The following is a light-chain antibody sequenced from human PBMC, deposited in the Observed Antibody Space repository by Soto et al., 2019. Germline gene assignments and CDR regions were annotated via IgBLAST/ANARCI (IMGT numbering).Light chain of an antibody. J-gene: IGKJ1*01. Sequence: IQLTQSPSTLSASVGDRVTITCLASQSISSWLAWYQQKPGKAPKLLIYDASSLESGVPSRFSGSGSGTEFTLTISSLQPDDFATYYCQHYKMYSPWTFGQGTKVDIK. CDR3: QHYKMYSPWT. V-gene: IGKV1-5*01. CDR2: DAS. CDR1: QSISSW.